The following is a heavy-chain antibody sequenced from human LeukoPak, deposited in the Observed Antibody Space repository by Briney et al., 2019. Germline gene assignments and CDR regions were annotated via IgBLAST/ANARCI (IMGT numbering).Heavy chain of an antibody. CDR1: GYTFSDYA. V-gene: IGHV3-23*01. CDR3: ATESKWLPTY. D-gene: IGHD5-12*01. Sequence: GGSLRLSCVGSGYTFSDYAMGWVRQAPGKGLEWVSDISGVSDSTHYADSVKGRFTISRDNSKNTLYLRMNSLRAEDTAVYYCATESKWLPTYWGQGTLVTVSS. CDR2: ISGVSDST. J-gene: IGHJ4*02.